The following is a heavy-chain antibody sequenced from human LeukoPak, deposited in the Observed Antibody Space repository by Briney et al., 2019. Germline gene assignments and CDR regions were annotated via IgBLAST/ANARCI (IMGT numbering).Heavy chain of an antibody. V-gene: IGHV1-3*01. Sequence: ASVKVSCKASGYTFIDYTMHWLRQAPGQRLEWMGWINAGNGNTKYSQKFQGRVTITRDTSASTAYMELSSLRSEDTAVYYCARVTSAWDSSFDYWGQGTLVTVSS. D-gene: IGHD1-14*01. CDR1: GYTFIDYT. CDR2: INAGNGNT. J-gene: IGHJ4*02. CDR3: ARVTSAWDSSFDY.